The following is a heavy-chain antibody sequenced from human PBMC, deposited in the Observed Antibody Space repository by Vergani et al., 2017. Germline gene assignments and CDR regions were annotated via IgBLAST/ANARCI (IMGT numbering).Heavy chain of an antibody. Sequence: QVQLQESGPGLVKPSETLSLTCTVSGGSISSYYWSWIRQPAGKGLEWIGRIYTSGSTNYNPSLKSRVTISVDTSKNQFSLKLSSVTAADTAVYYCARDSRGVGSSGVGATAFGYWGQGTLVTVSA. CDR3: ARDSRGVGSSGVGATAFGY. CDR1: GGSISSYY. D-gene: IGHD1-26*01. CDR2: IYTSGST. J-gene: IGHJ4*02. V-gene: IGHV4-4*07.